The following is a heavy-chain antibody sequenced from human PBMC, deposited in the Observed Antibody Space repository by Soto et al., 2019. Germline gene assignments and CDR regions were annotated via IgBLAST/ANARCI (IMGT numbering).Heavy chain of an antibody. J-gene: IGHJ6*02. D-gene: IGHD2-15*01. CDR3: ARIEEVDYYYGMDV. V-gene: IGHV5-51*01. CDR2: IYPGDSDT. Sequence: AESLKISCKGSGYSFTSYWIGWVRQMPWKGLEWMGIIYPGDSDTRYSPSFQGQATISADKSISTAYLQWSSRKASDTAMYYCARIEEVDYYYGMDVWGQGTTVTFSS. CDR1: GYSFTSYW.